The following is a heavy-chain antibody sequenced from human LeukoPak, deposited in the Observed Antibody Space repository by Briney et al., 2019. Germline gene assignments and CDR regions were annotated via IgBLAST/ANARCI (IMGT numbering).Heavy chain of an antibody. CDR3: TRDAVGYNYNWFDP. CDR2: LNSDGSNT. V-gene: IGHV3-74*01. J-gene: IGHJ5*02. Sequence: PGGSLRLSCAASRFTFSNYWMHWVRQAPGKGLVWVSRLNSDGSNTNYADSVKGRFTISRDNAKNTLYLQMNSLRAEDTAVYYCTRDAVGYNYNWFDPWGQGTLVTVSS. CDR1: RFTFSNYW. D-gene: IGHD5-24*01.